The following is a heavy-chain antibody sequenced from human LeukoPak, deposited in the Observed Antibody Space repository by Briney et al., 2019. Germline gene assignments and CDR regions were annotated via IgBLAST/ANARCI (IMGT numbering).Heavy chain of an antibody. V-gene: IGHV3-66*01. CDR2: IYSGGST. CDR3: ASTGWEYYFDY. D-gene: IGHD3-9*01. CDR1: GFTVSSNY. Sequence: GGSLRLYCAASGFTVSSNYMSWVRQAPGKGLEWVSVIYSGGSTYYADSVKGRFTISRDNSKNTLYLQMNSLRAEDTAVYYCASTGWEYYFDYWGQGTLVTVSS. J-gene: IGHJ4*02.